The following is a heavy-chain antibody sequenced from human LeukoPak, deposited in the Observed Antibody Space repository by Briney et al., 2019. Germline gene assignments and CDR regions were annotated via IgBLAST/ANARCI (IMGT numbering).Heavy chain of an antibody. Sequence: SETLSLTCTVSGASISSFYWSWIRQPPGKGLEWIGYIHNSGSFNYNPSLKSRVTISVDTSKNQFSLRLTSVTTADTAVYYCARGSSGSYFWGQGTLVTVSS. J-gene: IGHJ4*02. D-gene: IGHD6-19*01. V-gene: IGHV4-59*01. CDR1: GASISSFY. CDR3: ARGSSGSYF. CDR2: IHNSGSF.